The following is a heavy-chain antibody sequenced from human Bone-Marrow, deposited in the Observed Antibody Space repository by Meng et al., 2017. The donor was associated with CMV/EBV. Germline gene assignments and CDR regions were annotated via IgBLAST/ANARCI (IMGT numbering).Heavy chain of an antibody. D-gene: IGHD2-2*01. V-gene: IGHV3-7*03. CDR1: GFTFSRFW. J-gene: IGHJ6*02. CDR2: IKQDGSEK. Sequence: GGSLRLSCAASGFTFSRFWMSWVRQAPGKGLEWVANIKQDGSEKYYVDSVKGRFTISRDNAKNSLYLQMNSLRAEDTAVYYCARYQRYCSSTSCSIRLAYYYYGMDVWGQGTTVTVSS. CDR3: ARYQRYCSSTSCSIRLAYYYYGMDV.